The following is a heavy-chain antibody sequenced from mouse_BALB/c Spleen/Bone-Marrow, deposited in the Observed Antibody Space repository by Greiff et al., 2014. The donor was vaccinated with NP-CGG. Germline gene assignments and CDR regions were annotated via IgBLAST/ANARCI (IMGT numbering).Heavy chain of an antibody. V-gene: IGHV1S132*01. CDR1: GYIFTSYW. CDR3: ARECGNYNYALDY. J-gene: IGHJ4*01. Sequence: VQRVESGAELVRPGASVKLSCTTSGYIFTSYWIHWVKQRSGQGLEWIARIYPGTGTTFYNEKFKGKATLTADQSSSTAYLQLSSLKSEDSAVYFCARECGNYNYALDYWGQGTSVAVSS. D-gene: IGHD2-10*02. CDR2: IYPGTGTT.